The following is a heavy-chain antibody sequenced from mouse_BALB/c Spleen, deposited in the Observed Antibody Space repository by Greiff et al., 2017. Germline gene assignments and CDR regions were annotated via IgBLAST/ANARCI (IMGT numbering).Heavy chain of an antibody. CDR2: INPYNGAT. J-gene: IGHJ4*01. CDR1: GYSFTGYY. V-gene: IGHV1-31*01. CDR3: ARFDTTALYAMDY. D-gene: IGHD1-2*01. Sequence: VQLQQSGPELVKPGASVKISCKASGYSFTGYYMHWVKQSHVKSLEWIGRINPYNGATSYNQNFKDKASLTVDKSSSTAYMELHSLTSEDSAVYYCARFDTTALYAMDYWGQGTSVTVSS.